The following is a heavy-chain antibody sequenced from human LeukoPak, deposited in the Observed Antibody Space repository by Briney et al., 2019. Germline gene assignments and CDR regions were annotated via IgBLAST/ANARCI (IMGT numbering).Heavy chain of an antibody. V-gene: IGHV4-39*07. Sequence: PSETLSLTCTVSGGSISSSSYYWGWIRQPPGKGLEWIGSIYYSGSTYYNPSLKSRVTISVDKSNNQFSLKLSSVTAADTAVYYCAKDQQLPRGYFDYWGQGTLVTVSS. CDR1: GGSISSSSYY. CDR2: IYYSGST. CDR3: AKDQQLPRGYFDY. J-gene: IGHJ4*02. D-gene: IGHD6-13*01.